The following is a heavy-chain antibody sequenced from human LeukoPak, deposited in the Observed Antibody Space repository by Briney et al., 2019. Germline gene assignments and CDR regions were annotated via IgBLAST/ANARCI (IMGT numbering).Heavy chain of an antibody. CDR2: IGTYGGDT. J-gene: IGHJ5*01. Sequence: ASVKVSCKATSRISWVRQAPGPGLEWMGWIGTYGGDTYYAQKFQGRITVTTDTSTSTVYMELRNLRSDDTAVYYCARYLWNFYDDSGYNRDFDSWGQGTLVTVSS. CDR3: ARYLWNFYDDSGYNRDFDS. D-gene: IGHD3-22*01. CDR1: TSR. V-gene: IGHV1-18*01.